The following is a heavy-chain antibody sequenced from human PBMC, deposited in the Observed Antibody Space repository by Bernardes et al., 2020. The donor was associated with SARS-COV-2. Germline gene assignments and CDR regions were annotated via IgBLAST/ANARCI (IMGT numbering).Heavy chain of an antibody. CDR3: AKDRYYYGSGSYSPNYYYYGMDV. V-gene: IGHV3-74*03. D-gene: IGHD3-10*01. CDR2: IDGGGSRT. CDR1: GFTFNNYW. Sequence: GVSLRLSCEASGFTFNNYWMHWVRQVPGEGLVWVSRIDGGGSRTTYTDSVKGRFTISRDNAKNTLYLQMNSLGAEDTAVYYCAKDRYYYGSGSYSPNYYYYGMDVWGQGTTVTVSS. J-gene: IGHJ6*02.